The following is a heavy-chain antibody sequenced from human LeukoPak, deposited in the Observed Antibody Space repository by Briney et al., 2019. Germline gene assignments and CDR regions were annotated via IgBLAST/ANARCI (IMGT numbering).Heavy chain of an antibody. D-gene: IGHD4-17*01. V-gene: IGHV3-21*01. CDR2: ISSSSSYI. CDR1: GFTFSSYS. CDR3: ARYDYGDYRDYWYFDL. J-gene: IGHJ2*01. Sequence: GGSLRLSCAASGFTFSSYSMNWVRQAPGKGLEWVSSISSSSSYIYYADSVKGRFTISRDNAKNSLYLQMNSLRAEDTAVYYCARYDYGDYRDYWYFDLWGRGTLVTVSS.